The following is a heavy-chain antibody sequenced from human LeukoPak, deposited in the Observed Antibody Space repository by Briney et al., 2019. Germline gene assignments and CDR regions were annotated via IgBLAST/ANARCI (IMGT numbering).Heavy chain of an antibody. J-gene: IGHJ2*01. CDR1: GFTFSSYS. D-gene: IGHD3-16*01. Sequence: PGGSLRLSCAASGFTFSSYSMNWVRQAPGKGLEWVSYISSSSSTIYYADSVKGRFTISRDNAKNSLYLQMNSLRAEDTAVYYCARAPNNTDYSAGYWYFDLWGRGTLVTVSS. CDR3: ARAPNNTDYSAGYWYFDL. V-gene: IGHV3-48*04. CDR2: ISSSSSTI.